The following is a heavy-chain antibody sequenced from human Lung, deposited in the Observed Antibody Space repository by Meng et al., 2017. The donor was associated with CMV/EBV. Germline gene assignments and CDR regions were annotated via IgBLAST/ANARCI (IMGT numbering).Heavy chain of an antibody. CDR2: IYYTGRT. J-gene: IGHJ6*02. CDR3: ARANYYGMDF. V-gene: IGHV4-30-4*08. CDR1: GGSISSDNYY. Sequence: SCTVSGGSISSDNYYWSWIRQPPGKGLEWIGYIYYTGRTYYNSSLKSRLTISIDTSKNQSSLKLSSVTAADTAVYYCARANYYGMDFWGQGTMVTVSS.